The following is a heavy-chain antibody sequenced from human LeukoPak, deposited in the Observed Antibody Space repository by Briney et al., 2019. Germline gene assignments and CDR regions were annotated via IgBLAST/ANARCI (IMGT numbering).Heavy chain of an antibody. V-gene: IGHV3-15*01. CDR3: TTVKPFDY. CDR1: GFTFSNAW. Sequence: RPGGSLRLSCAASGFTFSNAWMSWVRQAPGKGLEWVGRIKSKTDGWTTDYAAPVKGRFTISRDDSKNTLYLQMNSLKTEDTAVYYCTTVKPFDYWGQGTLVTVSS. J-gene: IGHJ4*02. CDR2: IKSKTDGWTT.